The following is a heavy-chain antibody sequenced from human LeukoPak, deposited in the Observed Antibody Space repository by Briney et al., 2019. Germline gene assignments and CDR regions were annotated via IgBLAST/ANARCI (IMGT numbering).Heavy chain of an antibody. V-gene: IGHV1-2*02. Sequence: ASVKVFCKASGYTFTGYYMHWVRQAPGQGLEWMGWINPNSGGTNYAQKFQGRVTMTRDTSISTAYMELSRLRSDDTAVYYCARGKRAYDFWSGYEYFDYWGQGTLVTVSS. CDR1: GYTFTGYY. D-gene: IGHD3-3*01. CDR3: ARGKRAYDFWSGYEYFDY. J-gene: IGHJ4*02. CDR2: INPNSGGT.